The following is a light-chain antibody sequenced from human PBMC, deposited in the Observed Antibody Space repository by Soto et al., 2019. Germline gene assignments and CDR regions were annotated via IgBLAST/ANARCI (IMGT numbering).Light chain of an antibody. J-gene: IGLJ1*01. CDR2: GNS. CDR3: QSYDSSPSYV. V-gene: IGLV1-40*01. Sequence: QSVLTQPPSVSGAPGQRVTISCTGSSSNIGAGYDVPWYQQLPGTAPKLLIYGNSNRPSGVPDRFSGSKSGTSASLAITGLQAEDEADYYCQSYDSSPSYVFGTGTKLTVL. CDR1: SSNIGAGYD.